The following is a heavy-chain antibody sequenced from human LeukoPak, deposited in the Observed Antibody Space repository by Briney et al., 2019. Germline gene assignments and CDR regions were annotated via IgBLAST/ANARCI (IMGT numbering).Heavy chain of an antibody. Sequence: GGSLRLSCAASGFTFDDYAMHWVRQAPGKGLEWVSGISWNSGSIGYADSVKGRFTISRDNAKNSLYLQMNSLRAEDMALYYCAKGIGSNYYDSSGYRGGAFDIWGQGTMVTVSS. V-gene: IGHV3-9*03. CDR2: ISWNSGSI. D-gene: IGHD3-22*01. CDR3: AKGIGSNYYDSSGYRGGAFDI. CDR1: GFTFDDYA. J-gene: IGHJ3*02.